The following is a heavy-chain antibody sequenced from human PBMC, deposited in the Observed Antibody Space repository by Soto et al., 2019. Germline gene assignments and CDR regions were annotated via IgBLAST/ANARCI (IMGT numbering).Heavy chain of an antibody. J-gene: IGHJ5*02. CDR2: INHSGSI. Sequence: PSETLSLTCTVYGGSFSGYYWSWIRQPPGKGLEWIGEINHSGSINYSAALKRGGTISVDTSKNQFSLNLSSVTAADTAVYYCARRAKYYYGSGKSWFDPWGQGTLVTVSS. CDR3: ARRAKYYYGSGKSWFDP. CDR1: GGSFSGYY. D-gene: IGHD3-10*01. V-gene: IGHV4-34*01.